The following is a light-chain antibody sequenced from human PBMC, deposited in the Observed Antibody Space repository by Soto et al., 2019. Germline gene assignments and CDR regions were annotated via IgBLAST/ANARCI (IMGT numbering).Light chain of an antibody. CDR2: DAS. J-gene: IGKJ2*01. V-gene: IGKV1-5*01. Sequence: DMPMTQSPTTLSASVGDRVTITCRASQNIRSWLAWYQQKPGKAPKVLIYDASTLESGVPSRFSGSGFGTEFTLTINSLQPDDFATYYCQHYNGYFGQGTKLEIK. CDR1: QNIRSW. CDR3: QHYNGY.